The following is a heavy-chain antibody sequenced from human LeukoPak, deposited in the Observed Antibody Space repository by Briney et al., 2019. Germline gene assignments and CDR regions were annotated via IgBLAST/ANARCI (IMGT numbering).Heavy chain of an antibody. CDR2: IYYSGNT. CDR3: ARVGSSWYSSSS. CDR1: GGSISSGGYY. V-gene: IGHV4-31*03. Sequence: SQALSLTCTVSGGSISSGGYYWSWIRQHPGKGLEWIGYIYYSGNTYYNPSLKSRVTISVDTSKNQFSLKLSSVTAADTAVYYCARVGSSWYSSSSWGQGTLVTVSS. J-gene: IGHJ5*02. D-gene: IGHD6-13*01.